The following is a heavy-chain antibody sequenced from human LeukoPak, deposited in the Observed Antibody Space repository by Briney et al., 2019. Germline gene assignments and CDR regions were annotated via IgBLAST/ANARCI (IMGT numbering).Heavy chain of an antibody. D-gene: IGHD3-22*01. Sequence: SETLSLTCTVSGGSISSGDYYWSWIRQPPGKGPEWIGYIYYSGSTYYNPSLKSRVTISVDTSKNQFSLKLSSVTAADTAVYYCARGHYDSSGYRFDYWGQGTLVTVSS. CDR2: IYYSGST. J-gene: IGHJ4*02. CDR3: ARGHYDSSGYRFDY. CDR1: GGSISSGDYY. V-gene: IGHV4-30-4*08.